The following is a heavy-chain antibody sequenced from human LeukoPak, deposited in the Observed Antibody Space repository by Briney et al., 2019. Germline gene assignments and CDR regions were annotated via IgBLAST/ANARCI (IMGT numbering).Heavy chain of an antibody. J-gene: IGHJ4*02. CDR2: ISAYNGNT. V-gene: IGHV1-18*01. CDR3: ARDLHLYSSSWYYFDY. D-gene: IGHD6-13*01. Sequence: GASVKVSCKASGYTXTSYGISGVRQAPGQGLEWMGWISAYNGNTNYAQKLQGRVTMTTDTSTSTAYMELRSLRSDDTAVYYCARDLHLYSSSWYYFDYWGQGTLVTVSS. CDR1: GYTXTSYG.